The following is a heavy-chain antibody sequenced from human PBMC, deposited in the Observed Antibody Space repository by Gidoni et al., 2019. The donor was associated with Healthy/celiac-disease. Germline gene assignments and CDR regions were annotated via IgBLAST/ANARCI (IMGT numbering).Heavy chain of an antibody. D-gene: IGHD3-22*01. CDR2: IYSGGST. CDR1: GFTVSSNY. CDR3: ARDSSTMIVVGAFDI. Sequence: EVQLVESGGGLVQPGGSLRLSCAASGFTVSSNYMSWVRQAPGKGLEWVSVIYSGGSTYYADSVKGRFTISRDNSKNTLYLQMNSLRAEDTAVYYCARDSSTMIVVGAFDIWGQGTMVTVSS. J-gene: IGHJ3*02. V-gene: IGHV3-66*02.